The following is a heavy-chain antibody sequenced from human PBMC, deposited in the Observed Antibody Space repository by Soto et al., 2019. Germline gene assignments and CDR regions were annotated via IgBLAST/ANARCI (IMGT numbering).Heavy chain of an antibody. D-gene: IGHD3-10*01. V-gene: IGHV1-3*01. CDR2: INAGNGNT. J-gene: IGHJ6*03. Sequence: VQLVQSGAEVKKPGASVKVSCKASGYTFTSYAMHWVRQAPGQRLEWMGWINAGNGNTKYSQKFQGRVTITRDTSASTAYMELSSLRSEDTAVYYCASATYGSGSYYTDLDYYYYMDVWGKGTTVTVSS. CDR3: ASATYGSGSYYTDLDYYYYMDV. CDR1: GYTFTSYA.